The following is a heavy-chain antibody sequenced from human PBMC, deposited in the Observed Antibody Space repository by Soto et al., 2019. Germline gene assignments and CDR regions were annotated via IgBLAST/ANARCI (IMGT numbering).Heavy chain of an antibody. D-gene: IGHD1-26*01. CDR1: GGSFSCSY. CDR2: INHSGST. J-gene: IGHJ5*02. CDR3: ARGPGGTGVLDH. V-gene: IGHV4-34*01. Sequence: SETLSLTCSVYGGSFSCSYSIWIRQPPGRGLEWIGEINHSGSTNYDQTLKSRVTMSEDTSKDQSSLKLSSVTAADTAVYYCARGPGGTGVLDHWGQGTLVTVSS.